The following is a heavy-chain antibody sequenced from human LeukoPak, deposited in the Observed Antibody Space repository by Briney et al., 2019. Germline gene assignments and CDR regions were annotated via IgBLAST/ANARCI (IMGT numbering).Heavy chain of an antibody. Sequence: WASVKVSCKASGYTFTSYDIKWVRQATGQGLEWMGMMNPNSGNTGYAQKFQGRVTMTRNTSISTAYMELSSLTSEDTAVYYCARRGKGLGYYMDVWGKGTTVTISS. CDR1: GYTFTSYD. V-gene: IGHV1-8*01. CDR2: MNPNSGNT. J-gene: IGHJ6*03. CDR3: ARRGKGLGYYMDV. D-gene: IGHD3-16*01.